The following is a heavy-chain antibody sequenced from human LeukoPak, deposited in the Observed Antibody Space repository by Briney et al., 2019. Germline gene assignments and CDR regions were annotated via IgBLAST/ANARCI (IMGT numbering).Heavy chain of an antibody. Sequence: ASVKVSCKASGYTFTSYYMHWVRQAPGQGLEWMGWINPNSGGTNYAQKFQGRVTMTRDTSISTAYMELSRLRSDDTAVYYCARVRVGSSWREKYYYYYYGMDVWGQGTTVTVSS. D-gene: IGHD6-13*01. V-gene: IGHV1-2*02. CDR2: INPNSGGT. CDR1: GYTFTSYY. J-gene: IGHJ6*02. CDR3: ARVRVGSSWREKYYYYYYGMDV.